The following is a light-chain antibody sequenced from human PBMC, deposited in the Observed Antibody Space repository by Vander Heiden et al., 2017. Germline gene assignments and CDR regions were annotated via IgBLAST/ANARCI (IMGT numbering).Light chain of an antibody. CDR2: DAS. V-gene: IGKV3-11*01. CDR1: QSVSSY. J-gene: IGKJ3*01. CDR3: QQRSNWHPGFT. Sequence: EIVLTQSPATLSLSPGERATLSYRASQSVSSYLAWYQQKPGQAPRLLNYDASNRATGIPARYSGSGSGTDFTLTISSLEPEDFAVYYCQQRSNWHPGFTFGPGTKVDIK.